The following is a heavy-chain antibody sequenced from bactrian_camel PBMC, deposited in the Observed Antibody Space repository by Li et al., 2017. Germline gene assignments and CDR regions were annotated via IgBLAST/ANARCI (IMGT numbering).Heavy chain of an antibody. V-gene: IGHV3S53*01. CDR1: GYTTSVGC. Sequence: QVQLVESGGGSVQAGESLKLSCAASGYTTSVGCMGWFRQFPGQDREGVAAFGYGATKYAESVNGRFTMLATNAKSTHYLQMNNLKPEDTAVYYCAAGVGQVQGIGYMYRGQGTQVTVS. J-gene: IGHJ4*01. CDR3: AAGVGQVQGIGYMY. CDR2: FGYGAT. D-gene: IGHD1*01.